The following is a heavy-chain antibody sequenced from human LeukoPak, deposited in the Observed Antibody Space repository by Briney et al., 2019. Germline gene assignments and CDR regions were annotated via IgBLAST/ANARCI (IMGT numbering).Heavy chain of an antibody. J-gene: IGHJ6*03. Sequence: ASVKVSCKASGYTFTSYYMHWVRQAPGQGLEWMGIINPSGGSTNYAQKFQGRVTMTRDTSTNTVYMELSSLRSEDTAVYYCARGVGSGYPYYYYYYMDVWGKGTTVTISS. D-gene: IGHD3-22*01. CDR3: ARGVGSGYPYYYYYYMDV. CDR1: GYTFTSYY. V-gene: IGHV1-46*01. CDR2: INPSGGST.